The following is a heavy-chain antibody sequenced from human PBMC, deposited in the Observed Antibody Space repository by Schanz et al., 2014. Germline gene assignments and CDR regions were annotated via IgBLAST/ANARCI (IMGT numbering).Heavy chain of an antibody. D-gene: IGHD1-1*01. CDR1: GFAFSVYG. CDR2: IWSDGSTK. V-gene: IGHV3-33*01. CDR3: ARAHGNNWYGKGLDY. Sequence: QVQMVESGGGVVQPGRSLRLSCAASGFAFSVYGMHWVRQATGKGPEWVAVIWSDGSTKYYADSVKGRFTISRDNSKNTLHLQMNSLRADDTAVYFCARAHGNNWYGKGLDYWGQGTQVTVSS. J-gene: IGHJ4*02.